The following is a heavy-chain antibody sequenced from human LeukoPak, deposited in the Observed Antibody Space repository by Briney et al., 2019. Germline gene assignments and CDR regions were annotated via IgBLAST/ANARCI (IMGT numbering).Heavy chain of an antibody. V-gene: IGHV3-21*06. CDR1: GFTFSTYD. J-gene: IGHJ4*02. CDR3: AKSGKILRY. D-gene: IGHD4-23*01. Sequence: GGSLRLSCAASGFTFSTYDMNWVRQAPGKWLEWVSSISSSGSYIYYADSLKGRFAISRDNAKNSLYLQMNNLRAEDTAVYYCAKSGKILRYWGQGTLVTVSS. CDR2: ISSSGSYI.